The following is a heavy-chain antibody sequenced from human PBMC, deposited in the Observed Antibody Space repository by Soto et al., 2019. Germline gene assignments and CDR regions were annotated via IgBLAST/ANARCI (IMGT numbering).Heavy chain of an antibody. CDR3: ARGHYYGMDV. J-gene: IGHJ6*02. V-gene: IGHV3-74*01. CDR2: INSEGSST. Sequence: EVQLVESGGGLVQPGGSLRLSCAASGFTFSSYWMHWVRQAPGKGLVWVSRINSEGSSTSHADSVKGRFTISSDNAKNTLYLQMNSLRAEDTAVYYCARGHYYGMDVWGQGTTVTVSS. CDR1: GFTFSSYW.